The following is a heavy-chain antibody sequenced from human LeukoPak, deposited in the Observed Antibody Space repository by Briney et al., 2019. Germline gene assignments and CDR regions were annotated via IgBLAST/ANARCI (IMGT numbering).Heavy chain of an antibody. CDR2: IYYSGST. Sequence: XIRQPPGKGLEWIXYIYYSGSTNYNPSLKSRVTISVDTSKNQFSLKLSSVTAADTAVYYCARVPTSGSYYGIFDYWGQGTLVTVSS. D-gene: IGHD1-26*01. J-gene: IGHJ4*02. CDR3: ARVPTSGSYYGIFDY. V-gene: IGHV4-59*01.